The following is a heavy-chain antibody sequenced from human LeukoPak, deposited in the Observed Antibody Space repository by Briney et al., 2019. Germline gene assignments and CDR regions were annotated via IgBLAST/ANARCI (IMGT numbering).Heavy chain of an antibody. CDR2: IKKDGSEK. Sequence: PGGSLRLSCAACGFTFSNNWMSWVRQAPGKGLECVANIKKDGSEKYYINSVKGRFTISRDNAKNSLYLQMDSLRAEDTALYYCVKDAGTAWGQGTLVTVSS. CDR3: VKDAGTA. J-gene: IGHJ5*02. V-gene: IGHV3-7*01. D-gene: IGHD2-8*02. CDR1: GFTFSNNW.